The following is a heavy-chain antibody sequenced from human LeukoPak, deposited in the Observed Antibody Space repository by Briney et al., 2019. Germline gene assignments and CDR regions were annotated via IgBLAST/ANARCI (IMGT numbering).Heavy chain of an antibody. J-gene: IGHJ4*02. CDR2: ISGSGGST. CDR1: GFTFSSYG. D-gene: IGHD3-22*01. Sequence: PGGSLRLSCAASGFTFSSYGMSWVRQAPGKGLEWVSAISGSGGSTYYADSVKGRFTISRDNSKNTLYLQMNSLRAEDTAVYYCAIHLRIRYDSSGYYPYYFDYWGQGTLVTVSS. V-gene: IGHV3-23*01. CDR3: AIHLRIRYDSSGYYPYYFDY.